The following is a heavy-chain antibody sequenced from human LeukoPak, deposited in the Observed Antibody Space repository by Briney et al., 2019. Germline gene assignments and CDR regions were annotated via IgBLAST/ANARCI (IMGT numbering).Heavy chain of an antibody. CDR2: TYYSGST. Sequence: SETLSLTCTVSGGSISSSSYYWGWIRQPPGKGLEWIGSTYYSGSTYYNPSLKSRVTISVDTSKNQFSLKLSSVTAADTAVYYCARHGTYSIAAAGFDYWGQGTLVTVSS. V-gene: IGHV4-39*01. D-gene: IGHD6-13*01. CDR3: ARHGTYSIAAAGFDY. J-gene: IGHJ4*02. CDR1: GGSISSSSYY.